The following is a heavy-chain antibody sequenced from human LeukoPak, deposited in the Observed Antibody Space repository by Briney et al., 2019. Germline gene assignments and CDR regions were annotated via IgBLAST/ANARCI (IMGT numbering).Heavy chain of an antibody. V-gene: IGHV4-4*02. J-gene: IGHJ4*02. D-gene: IGHD6-13*01. Sequence: SGTLSLTCDVSGDSVTSSNWWSWVRQPPGQGLEWIGEVYLSGRTNYNPSLTSRVTISLDKSNNQISLNLSSVTAADTAVYFCARSRAAAGTRDFDYWGQGNQVTVPS. CDR2: VYLSGRT. CDR1: GDSVTSSNW. CDR3: ARSRAAAGTRDFDY.